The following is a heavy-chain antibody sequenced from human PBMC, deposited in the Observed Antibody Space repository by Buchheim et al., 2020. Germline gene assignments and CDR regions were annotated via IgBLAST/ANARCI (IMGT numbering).Heavy chain of an antibody. D-gene: IGHD1/OR15-1a*01. V-gene: IGHV3-7*01. CDR3: ARNKGGDTRKGWCDP. CDR1: GFTFSSYW. CDR2: IKQDGSEK. Sequence: EVQLVESGGGLVQPGGSLRLSCAASGFTFSSYWMSWVRQAPGKGLEWVANIKQDGSEKYYVDSVKGRFTISRDNAKNSLYLQMNCLRAEDTAVYYCARNKGGDTRKGWCDPWGQGTL. J-gene: IGHJ5*02.